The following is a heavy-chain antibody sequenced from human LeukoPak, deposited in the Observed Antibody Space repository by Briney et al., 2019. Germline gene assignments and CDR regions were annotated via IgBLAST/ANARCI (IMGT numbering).Heavy chain of an antibody. J-gene: IGHJ4*02. CDR2: ISGSGGST. CDR3: AKGRGGVTAIDY. D-gene: IGHD2-21*02. Sequence: GGSLRLSCAASGFSFNSYSMSWARQAPGKGLEWVSAISGSGGSTYYADSVKGRFTISRDNSKNTLYLQMNSLRAEDTAVYYCAKGRGGVTAIDYWGQGTLVTVSS. V-gene: IGHV3-23*01. CDR1: GFSFNSYS.